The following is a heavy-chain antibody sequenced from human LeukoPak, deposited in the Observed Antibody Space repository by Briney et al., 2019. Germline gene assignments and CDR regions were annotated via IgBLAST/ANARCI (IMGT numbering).Heavy chain of an antibody. D-gene: IGHD3-22*01. Sequence: SVKVSCKASGGTFSSYAISWVRQAPGQGLEWMGGIIPIFGTANYAQKFQDRVTITADESTSTAYMELSSLRSEDTAVYYCARDPPHYYDSSGHDAFDIWGQGTMVTVSS. CDR1: GGTFSSYA. J-gene: IGHJ3*02. CDR2: IIPIFGTA. CDR3: ARDPPHYYDSSGHDAFDI. V-gene: IGHV1-69*01.